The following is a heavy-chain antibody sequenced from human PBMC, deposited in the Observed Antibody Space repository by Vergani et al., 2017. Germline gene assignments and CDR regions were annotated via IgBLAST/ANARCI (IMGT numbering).Heavy chain of an antibody. CDR1: GGSISSSNW. CDR2: IYHSGST. D-gene: IGHD6-13*01. V-gene: IGHV4-4*02. J-gene: IGHJ5*02. CDR3: ARHLGAAAGNNWFDP. Sequence: QVQLQESGPGLVKPSGTLSLTCAVSGGSISSSNWWSWVRQPPGKGLEWIGEIYHSGSTNYNPSLKSRVTISVDTSENQFSLKLTSVTAADTAVYYCARHLGAAAGNNWFDPWGQGTLVTVSS.